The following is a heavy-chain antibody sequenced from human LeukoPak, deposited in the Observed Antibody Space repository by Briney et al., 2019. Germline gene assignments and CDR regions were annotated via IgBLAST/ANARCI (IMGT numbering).Heavy chain of an antibody. V-gene: IGHV4-61*02. D-gene: IGHD2-2*01. CDR3: ARGSSTSFNWFDP. J-gene: IGHJ5*02. CDR1: GYSIRNGYY. Sequence: SETLSLTCTVSGYSIRNGYYWSWIRQPAGKGLEWIGRIYTSGSTNYNPSLKSRVTISVDTSKNQFSLKLSSVTAADTAVYYCARGSSTSFNWFDPWGQGTLVTVSS. CDR2: IYTSGST.